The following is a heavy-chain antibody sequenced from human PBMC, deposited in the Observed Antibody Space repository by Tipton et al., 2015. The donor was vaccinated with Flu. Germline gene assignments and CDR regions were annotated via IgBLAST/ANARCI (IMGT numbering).Heavy chain of an antibody. V-gene: IGHV4-59*01. Sequence: TLSLTCTVSGGSISSYYWSWIRQPPGKGLEWIGYIYYSGSTNYNPSLKSRVTISVDTSKNQFSLKLSSVTAADTAVYYCARLYYYDSSGYYYGGWFDPWGQGTLVTVSP. CDR3: ARLYYYDSSGYYYGGWFDP. D-gene: IGHD3-22*01. J-gene: IGHJ5*02. CDR1: GGSISSYY. CDR2: IYYSGST.